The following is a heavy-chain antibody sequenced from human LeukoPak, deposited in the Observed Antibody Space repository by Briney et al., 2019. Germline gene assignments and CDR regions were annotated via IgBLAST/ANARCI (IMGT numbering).Heavy chain of an antibody. V-gene: IGHV3-64*01. CDR2: ITSRGGST. CDR3: ARVNGGYGNSFDI. CDR1: GFTFSDYP. D-gene: IGHD5-12*01. J-gene: IGHJ3*02. Sequence: GGSLRLSCAASGFTFSDYPMHWVRQAPGKGLEYVSSITSRGGSTYYANSVQGRFTISRDNSKNTLYLQMGSLRPEDMAVYYCARVNGGYGNSFDIWGQGTMVTVFS.